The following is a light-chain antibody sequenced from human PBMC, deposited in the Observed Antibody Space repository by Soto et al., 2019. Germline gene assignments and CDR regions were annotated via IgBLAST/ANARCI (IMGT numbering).Light chain of an antibody. Sequence: IRMTQSPSSLSASTGDRVTITCRASQYITSYLAWYQQKPGKAPNLLIHTASTLQSGVPSRFSGSGSGTEFTLTISSLQPEDFATYYCQQRNSYPITFGQGTRLEIK. J-gene: IGKJ5*01. CDR2: TAS. V-gene: IGKV1-8*01. CDR3: QQRNSYPIT. CDR1: QYITSY.